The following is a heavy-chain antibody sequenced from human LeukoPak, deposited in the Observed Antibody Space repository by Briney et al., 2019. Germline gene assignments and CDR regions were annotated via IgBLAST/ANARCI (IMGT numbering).Heavy chain of an antibody. CDR1: GFTFSSYG. D-gene: IGHD3-10*01. V-gene: IGHV3-30*02. CDR2: IQYDGNEK. Sequence: GGSLRLSCAASGFTFSSYGMHWVRQAPGKGLEWVAFIQYDGNEKYYADSVRGRFTISRDNARRTVSLEMSRLRNDDAALYYCPKGAPILRGDMDVWGTGTTVTVSS. CDR3: PKGAPILRGDMDV. J-gene: IGHJ6*03.